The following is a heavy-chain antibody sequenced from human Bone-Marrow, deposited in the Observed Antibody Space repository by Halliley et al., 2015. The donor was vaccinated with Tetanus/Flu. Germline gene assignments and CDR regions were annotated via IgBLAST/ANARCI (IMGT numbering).Heavy chain of an antibody. D-gene: IGHD3-16*01. V-gene: IGHV3-23*01. J-gene: IGHJ6*02. Sequence: SLRLSCAAARFTFGSYAMSWVRQAPGKGLEWVSAVSGTSGNTFYADSVKGRFTISRDLSKNTLYLDMNSLRAEDTAIYYCAKDRRGFGTSRDVWGQGTTVIVSS. CDR3: AKDRRGFGTSRDV. CDR1: RFTFGSYA. CDR2: VSGTSGNT.